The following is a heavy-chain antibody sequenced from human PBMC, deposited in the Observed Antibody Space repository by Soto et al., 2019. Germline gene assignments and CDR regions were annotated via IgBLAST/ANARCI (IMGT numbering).Heavy chain of an antibody. D-gene: IGHD3-22*01. Sequence: SETLSLTCTVSGGSISSSRYYWGWIRQPPGKGLEWIGSIYHSGSAYYIPSLKSRATISVDTSKNQFSLKLSSVIAADTAVYYCARQAYYDGNNAFDIWGQGTLVTVSS. CDR3: ARQAYYDGNNAFDI. CDR1: GGSISSSRYY. CDR2: IYHSGSA. J-gene: IGHJ3*02. V-gene: IGHV4-39*01.